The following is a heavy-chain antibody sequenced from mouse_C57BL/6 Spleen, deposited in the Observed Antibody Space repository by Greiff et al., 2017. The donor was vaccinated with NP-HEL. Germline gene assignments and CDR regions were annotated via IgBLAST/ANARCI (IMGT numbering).Heavy chain of an antibody. Sequence: QVQLQQPGAELVMPGASVKLSCKASGYTFTSYWMHWVKQRPGQGLEWIGEIDPSDSYTNYNQKFTGKSTLTVDKYSSTAYMQLSSLTSEDSAVYYCARSSSAGGFAYWGQGTLVTVSA. CDR2: IDPSDSYT. V-gene: IGHV1-69*01. CDR3: ARSSSAGGFAY. CDR1: GYTFTSYW. D-gene: IGHD3-2*02. J-gene: IGHJ3*01.